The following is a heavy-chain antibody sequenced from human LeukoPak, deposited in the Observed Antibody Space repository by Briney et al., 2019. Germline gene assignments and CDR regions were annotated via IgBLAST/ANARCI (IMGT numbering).Heavy chain of an antibody. D-gene: IGHD3-10*01. Sequence: GRSLRLSCAASGFTFSSYAMHWVRQAPGKGLEWVAVISWDGSDKAYADSVKGRFTISRDNSRDTVYLQMNSLGAEDTAVYYYAKVRWFGEADDYWGQGTLVTVSS. CDR3: AKVRWFGEADDY. CDR1: GFTFSSYA. CDR2: ISWDGSDK. V-gene: IGHV3-30*04. J-gene: IGHJ4*02.